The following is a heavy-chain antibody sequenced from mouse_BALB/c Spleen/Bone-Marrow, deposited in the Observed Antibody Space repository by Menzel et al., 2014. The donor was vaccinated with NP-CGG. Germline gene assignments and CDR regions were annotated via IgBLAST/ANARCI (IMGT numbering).Heavy chain of an antibody. CDR3: ARKGYGSRGGYFDV. Sequence: VQLQQSGPGLVAPSQSLSITCTVSGFSLTNYGVHWVRRPPGKGLEWLGLIWAGGSTNYNSALMSRLSISKDNSKSQVFLKMNRQQTDDTAMYYCARKGYGSRGGYFDVWGAGTTVTVSS. CDR1: GFSLTNYG. V-gene: IGHV2-9*02. D-gene: IGHD1-1*01. CDR2: IWAGGST. J-gene: IGHJ1*01.